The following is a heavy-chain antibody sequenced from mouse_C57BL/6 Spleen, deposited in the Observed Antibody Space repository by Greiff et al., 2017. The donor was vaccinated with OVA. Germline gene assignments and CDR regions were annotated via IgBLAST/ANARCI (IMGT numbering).Heavy chain of an antibody. J-gene: IGHJ2*01. CDR3: ARGGANWDVYFDY. D-gene: IGHD4-1*01. Sequence: VQLQQSGPVLVKPGASVKMSCKASGYTFTDYYMNWVKQSHGKSLEWIGVINPYNGGTSYNQKFKGKATLTVDKSSSTAYMELNSLTSEDSAVYYCARGGANWDVYFDYWGQGTTLTVSS. CDR1: GYTFTDYY. V-gene: IGHV1-19*01. CDR2: INPYNGGT.